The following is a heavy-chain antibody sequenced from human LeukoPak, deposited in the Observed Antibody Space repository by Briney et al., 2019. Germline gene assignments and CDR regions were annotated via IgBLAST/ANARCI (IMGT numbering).Heavy chain of an antibody. CDR1: GFTFSNAW. Sequence: GGSLRLSCAASGFTFSNAWMSGVRQAPGKGLEWVGRIKSKTDGGTTDYAAPVKGRFTISRDDSRNTLYLQMNSLKTEDTAVYYCTTDEECSGGSCYSSGFDYWGQGTLVTVSS. J-gene: IGHJ4*02. CDR3: TTDEECSGGSCYSSGFDY. D-gene: IGHD2-15*01. CDR2: IKSKTDGGTT. V-gene: IGHV3-15*01.